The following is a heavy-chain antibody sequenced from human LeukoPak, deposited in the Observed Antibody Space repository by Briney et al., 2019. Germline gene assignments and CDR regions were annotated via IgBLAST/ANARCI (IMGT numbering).Heavy chain of an antibody. Sequence: GESLKISCKGSGYSFTSHWIGWVRQMPGKGLEWMGIVNPDDSDTIYSPSFQGQVTISADESITTAYLQCSSLKASETAMYYCARLRWPRGGRSSFDYWGQGALVTVSS. CDR2: VNPDDSDT. CDR3: ARLRWPRGGRSSFDY. CDR1: GYSFTSHW. J-gene: IGHJ4*02. V-gene: IGHV5-51*01. D-gene: IGHD3-10*01.